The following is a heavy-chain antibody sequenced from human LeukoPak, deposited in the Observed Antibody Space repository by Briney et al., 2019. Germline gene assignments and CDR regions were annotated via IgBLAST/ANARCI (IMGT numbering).Heavy chain of an antibody. CDR1: GFTFSSYA. J-gene: IGHJ4*02. V-gene: IGHV3-23*01. CDR2: ISGSGGST. D-gene: IGHD4-17*01. Sequence: AGGSLRLSCAASGFTFSSYAMSWVRQAPGKGLEWVSAISGSGGSTYYADSVKGRFTISRDNSKNTLYLQMNSLRAEDTAVYYCAKDPRGTVTSLFDYWGQGTLVTVSS. CDR3: AKDPRGTVTSLFDY.